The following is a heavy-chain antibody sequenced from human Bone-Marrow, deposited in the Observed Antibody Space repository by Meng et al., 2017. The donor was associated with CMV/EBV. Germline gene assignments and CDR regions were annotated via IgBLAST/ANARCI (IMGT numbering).Heavy chain of an antibody. V-gene: IGHV1-2*02. Sequence: ASVNVSCKASGYTYTKYHIHWVRQARGQGLEWLGWINPKSGVTNLTQRFQGRPTKNRDASINADYMEVSRLRSDDTDVYYGARWLRYCGGGDCYFWIEMESWGQGTLVTVSS. J-gene: IGHJ5*01. D-gene: IGHD2-21*02. CDR3: ARWLRYCGGGDCYFWIEMES. CDR1: GYTYTKYH. CDR2: INPKSGVT.